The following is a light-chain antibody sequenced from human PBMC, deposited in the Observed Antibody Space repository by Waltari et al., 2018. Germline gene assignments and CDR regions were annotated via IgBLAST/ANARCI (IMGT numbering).Light chain of an antibody. CDR1: QGISSY. V-gene: IGKV1-9*01. Sequence: DIQLTQSPYFLSESVGDRVTITCRASQGISSYLVWYQQKPGKAPKVLISAASTLQTGVPSRFSGSGSGTEFTLTISSLQPEDFATYYCQQVNGYPLTFGGGTKVEIK. CDR2: AAS. CDR3: QQVNGYPLT. J-gene: IGKJ4*01.